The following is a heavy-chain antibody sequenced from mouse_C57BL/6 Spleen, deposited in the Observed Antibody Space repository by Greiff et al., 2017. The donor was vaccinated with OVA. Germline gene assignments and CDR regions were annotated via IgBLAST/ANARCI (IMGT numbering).Heavy chain of an antibody. Sequence: EVMLVESEGGLVQPGSSMKLSCTASGFTFSDYYMAWVRQVPEKGLEWVANINYDGSSTYYLDSLKSRFIISRDNAKNILYLQMSSLKSEDTATYYCARVPQNWGFDYWGQGTTLTVSS. D-gene: IGHD4-1*01. J-gene: IGHJ2*01. CDR2: INYDGSST. CDR3: ARVPQNWGFDY. V-gene: IGHV5-16*01. CDR1: GFTFSDYY.